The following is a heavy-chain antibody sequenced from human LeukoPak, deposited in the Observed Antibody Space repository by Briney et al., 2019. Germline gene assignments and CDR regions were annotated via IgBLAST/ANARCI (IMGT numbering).Heavy chain of an antibody. V-gene: IGHV3-15*01. D-gene: IGHD2-2*01. Sequence: PGGSLRLSCAASGFTFSNAWMSWVRQAPGKGLEGVGRIKSKTDGGTTDYAAPVKGRFTISRDDSKNTLYLQMNSLKTEDTAVYYCTTGYCSRTSCYYFDYWGQGTLVTISS. CDR3: TTGYCSRTSCYYFDY. J-gene: IGHJ4*02. CDR2: IKSKTDGGTT. CDR1: GFTFSNAW.